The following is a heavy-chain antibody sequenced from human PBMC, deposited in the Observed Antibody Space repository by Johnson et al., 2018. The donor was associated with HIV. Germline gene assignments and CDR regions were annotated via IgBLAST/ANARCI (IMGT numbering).Heavy chain of an antibody. CDR3: DTLIESFGVVTLSGFGI. CDR1: GLTFSNAW. V-gene: IGHV3-15*01. D-gene: IGHD3-3*01. Sequence: VQLLESGGDLVKPGGSLRLSCAASGLTFSNAWMSWVRQAPGKGLEWIGRIKSKTDGGTTDYGAPVKGRFSIESDDTKNTVFLQMNSLKTEDTAVYYCDTLIESFGVVTLSGFGIWGRGTMVTGSA. CDR2: IKSKTDGGTT. J-gene: IGHJ3*02.